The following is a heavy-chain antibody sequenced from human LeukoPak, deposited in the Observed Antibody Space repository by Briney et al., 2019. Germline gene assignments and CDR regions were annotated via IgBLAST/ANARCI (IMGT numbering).Heavy chain of an antibody. CDR1: GDSITNYY. D-gene: IGHD3-9*01. Sequence: SETLSLTCSVSGDSITNYYWSWIRQPAGKGLEWIGRIYTSGTTDYNPSLKSRVSMSVDTSKNQFSLKLSSVTAADTAVYYCARDHTYYDILTGYSPRYMDVWGKGTTVTVSS. CDR2: IYTSGTT. CDR3: ARDHTYYDILTGYSPRYMDV. V-gene: IGHV4-4*07. J-gene: IGHJ6*03.